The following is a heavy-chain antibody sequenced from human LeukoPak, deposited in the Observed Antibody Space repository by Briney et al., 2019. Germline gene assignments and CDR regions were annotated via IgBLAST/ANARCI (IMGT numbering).Heavy chain of an antibody. CDR3: ARYRGPQQLVQRWFDP. V-gene: IGHV4-59*01. CDR2: IYYSGST. J-gene: IGHJ5*02. CDR1: GGSISSYY. Sequence: PSETLSHTCSVSGGSISSYYWSWIRQPPGKGLEWIGYIYYSGSTNYNPSLKSRVTISVDTSKNQFSLKLSSVTAADTAVYYCARYRGPQQLVQRWFDPWGQGTLVTVSS. D-gene: IGHD6-13*01.